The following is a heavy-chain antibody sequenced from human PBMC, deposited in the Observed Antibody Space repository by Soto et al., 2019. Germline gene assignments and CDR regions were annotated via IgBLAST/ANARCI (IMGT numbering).Heavy chain of an antibody. D-gene: IGHD3-10*01. CDR1: GFTFSGSA. CDR2: IRSKANSYAT. V-gene: IGHV3-73*01. CDR3: IRTDPLWFGELSNIH. J-gene: IGHJ4*02. Sequence: GGSLRLSCAASGFTFSGSAMHWVRQASGKGLEWVGRIRSKANSYATAYAASVKGRFTISRDDSKNTAYLQMNSLKTEDTAVYYCIRTDPLWFGELSNIHWGQGTLVTVSS.